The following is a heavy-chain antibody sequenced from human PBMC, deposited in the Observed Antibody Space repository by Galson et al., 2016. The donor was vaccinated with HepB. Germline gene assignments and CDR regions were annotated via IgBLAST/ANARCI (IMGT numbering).Heavy chain of an antibody. V-gene: IGHV1-69*13. D-gene: IGHD3-22*01. CDR1: GGALRNYV. Sequence: SVKVSCKASGGALRNYVISWVRQAPGQGLEWMGGIIPMFGTANYAQKFQGRVTITADDSTSTAYMELSSLRSDDTAVYYCARERSVIVGVISHYDMDVWGQVTTVTVSS. J-gene: IGHJ6*02. CDR2: IIPMFGTA. CDR3: ARERSVIVGVISHYDMDV.